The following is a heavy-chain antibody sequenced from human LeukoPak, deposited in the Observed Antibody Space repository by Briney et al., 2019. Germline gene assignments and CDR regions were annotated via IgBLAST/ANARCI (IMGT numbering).Heavy chain of an antibody. CDR3: ARDPYSGSYGAYYYYYMDV. J-gene: IGHJ6*03. CDR1: GFFLADYA. Sequence: PGTCLSLVCAAYGFFLADYAMRSVRHAAGKGLVWVSRINSDGNTTHYAQSVKGRPTISRDNDKNTLYLQMNSLRAEDTAVYYCARDPYSGSYGAYYYYYMDVWGKGTTVTISS. CDR2: INSDGNTT. V-gene: IGHV3-74*01. D-gene: IGHD1-26*01.